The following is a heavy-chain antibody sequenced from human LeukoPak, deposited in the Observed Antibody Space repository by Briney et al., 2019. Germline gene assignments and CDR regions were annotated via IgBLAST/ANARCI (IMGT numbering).Heavy chain of an antibody. V-gene: IGHV3-23*01. CDR1: GFTFSSYA. CDR3: AKDQQYSSGWSSFDY. Sequence: SGGSLRLSCAASGFTFSSYAMSWVRQAPGKGLEWVSAISGSGGSTYYADSVKGRFTIPRDNSKNTLYLQMNSLRAEDTAVYYCAKDQQYSSGWSSFDYWGQGTLVTVCS. J-gene: IGHJ4*02. CDR2: ISGSGGST. D-gene: IGHD6-19*01.